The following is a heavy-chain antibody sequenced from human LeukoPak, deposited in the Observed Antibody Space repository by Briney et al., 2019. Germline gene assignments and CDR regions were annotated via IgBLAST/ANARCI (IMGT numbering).Heavy chain of an antibody. V-gene: IGHV4-4*07. CDR2: IYTSGST. CDR1: GGSISSYY. D-gene: IGHD3-22*01. J-gene: IGHJ4*02. CDR3: ARDQYDSSGYYPLTSGLFDY. Sequence: SETLSLTCTVSGGSISSYYWSWIRQPAGKGLEWIGRIYTSGSTNYNPSLKSRVTMSVDTSKNQFSLKLSSVTAADTAVYYCARDQYDSSGYYPLTSGLFDYWGQGTLVTVSS.